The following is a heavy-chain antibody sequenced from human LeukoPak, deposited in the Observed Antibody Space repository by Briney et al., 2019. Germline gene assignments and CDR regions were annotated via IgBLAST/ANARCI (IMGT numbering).Heavy chain of an antibody. CDR2: ISSSGSAI. CDR1: GFTFSSYE. CDR3: ARDYNFDY. Sequence: PGGSLRLSCAASGFTFSSYEMTWVRQAPGKGLEWISYISSSGSAIYYADSVKGRFTISRDNAKNSLYLQMNSLRAEDTAVHYCARDYNFDYWGQGTLVTVSS. V-gene: IGHV3-48*03. J-gene: IGHJ4*02.